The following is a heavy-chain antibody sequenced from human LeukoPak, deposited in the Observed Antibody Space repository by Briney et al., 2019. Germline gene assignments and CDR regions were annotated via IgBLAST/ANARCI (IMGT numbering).Heavy chain of an antibody. Sequence: PGGSLRLSCAASGFTFSNYAMTWVRQAPGKGLEWVSAISGSGGSTYYADSVKGRFTISRDTSKNTLYLQMNSLRAEDTAVYFCAKDIVVVPAAADAFDIWGQGTMVTVSS. J-gene: IGHJ3*02. CDR1: GFTFSNYA. V-gene: IGHV3-23*01. D-gene: IGHD2-2*01. CDR3: AKDIVVVPAAADAFDI. CDR2: ISGSGGST.